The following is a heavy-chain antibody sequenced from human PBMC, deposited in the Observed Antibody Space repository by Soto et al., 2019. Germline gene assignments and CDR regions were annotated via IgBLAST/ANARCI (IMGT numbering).Heavy chain of an antibody. D-gene: IGHD2-2*01. CDR2: ISGSGGST. CDR3: AKEKSSTSCCNGFDP. V-gene: IGHV3-23*01. J-gene: IGHJ5*02. CDR1: GFTFSNFA. Sequence: GGSLRLSCAASGFTFSNFAMTWVRQAPGKGLEWVSAISGSGGSTYYADSVKGRFTVSRDNAKNTLFLQMNGLRAEDTAVYYCAKEKSSTSCCNGFDPWGHGTLVTVSS.